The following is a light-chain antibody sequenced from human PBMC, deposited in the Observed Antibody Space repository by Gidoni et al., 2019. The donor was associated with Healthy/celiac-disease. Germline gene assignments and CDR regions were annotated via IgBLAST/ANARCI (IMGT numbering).Light chain of an antibody. V-gene: IGKV3-11*01. CDR3: QQPVET. CDR2: DAS. J-gene: IGKJ1*01. CDR1: QSVSSY. Sequence: EIVLTQSPATLSLSPGERATLSCRASQSVSSYLAWYQQKPGQAPRLLIYDASNRATGIPARFSGSGSGTDFTLTISSLEPEDFAVYYCQQPVETFGQGTKVEIK.